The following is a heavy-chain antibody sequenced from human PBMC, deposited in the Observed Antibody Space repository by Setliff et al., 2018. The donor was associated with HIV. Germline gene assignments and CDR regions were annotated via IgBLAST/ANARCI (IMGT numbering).Heavy chain of an antibody. CDR2: INTDGTFT. D-gene: IGHD3-16*01. J-gene: IGHJ6*03. CDR1: GLTFNDYW. CDR3: ARGGDWDYNYYMDV. V-gene: IGHV3-74*03. Sequence: PGGSLRLSCVASGLTFNDYWMHWVRQVPGRGLEWLPHINTDGTFTTYADSVKGRFTISRDNAKNTLYLQMTTLTTEDTAVYYCARGGDWDYNYYMDVWDKGTTVTVSS.